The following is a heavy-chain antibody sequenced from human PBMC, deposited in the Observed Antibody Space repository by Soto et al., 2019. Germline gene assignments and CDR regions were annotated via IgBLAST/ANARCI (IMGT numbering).Heavy chain of an antibody. CDR2: IYYSGST. V-gene: IGHV4-59*01. CDR1: GGYIRSYD. CDR3: ARDLGTSNWFDP. D-gene: IGHD1-26*01. Sequence: SETLSLTCTVSGGYIRSYDWSWIRQPPGEGLEWIGYIYYSGSTNYNPSLKSRVTISVDTSKNQFSLKLTSVTPADTAVYYCARDLGTSNWFDPWGQGTLVTVSS. J-gene: IGHJ5*02.